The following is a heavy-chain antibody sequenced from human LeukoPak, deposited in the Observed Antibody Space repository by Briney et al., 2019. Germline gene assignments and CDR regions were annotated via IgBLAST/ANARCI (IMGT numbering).Heavy chain of an antibody. D-gene: IGHD6-13*01. CDR3: ARDRAAADLDY. J-gene: IGHJ4*02. V-gene: IGHV3-33*01. Sequence: PGGSLRLSCAASGFTFSSYGMHWVRQAPGKGLEWVAVIWYDGSKKYFAESVKGRFTISRDNSKNTLYLQMNSLRAEDTAVYYCARDRAAADLDYWGQGTLVTVSS. CDR2: IWYDGSKK. CDR1: GFTFSSYG.